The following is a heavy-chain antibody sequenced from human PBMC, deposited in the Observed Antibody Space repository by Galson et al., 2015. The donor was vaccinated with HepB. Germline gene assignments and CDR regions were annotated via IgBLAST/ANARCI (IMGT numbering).Heavy chain of an antibody. V-gene: IGHV3-23*01. Sequence: SLRLSCAASGFTFSNYAMSWVRQAPGKRLEWVSAISGSGGSTYYADTVKGRFTISRDNSKNTLYLEMNSLRAEDTAVYYCAKDPGVAGTNFDYWGQGTLVTVSS. CDR1: GFTFSNYA. D-gene: IGHD2-8*01. J-gene: IGHJ4*02. CDR2: ISGSGGST. CDR3: AKDPGVAGTNFDY.